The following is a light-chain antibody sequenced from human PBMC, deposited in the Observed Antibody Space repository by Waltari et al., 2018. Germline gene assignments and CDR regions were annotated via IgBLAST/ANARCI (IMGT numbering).Light chain of an antibody. CDR2: AAS. V-gene: IGKV3-15*01. J-gene: IGKJ2*01. Sequence: EIAMTQSPATLSVPPGERATLSCRASQSVRSTLAWYQQNPGQAPRRLIYAASTRAADIPARFSGSGSGTEFTLTISSMQSEDFAVYYCQQYDNWPQYTFGQGTKLEIK. CDR3: QQYDNWPQYT. CDR1: QSVRST.